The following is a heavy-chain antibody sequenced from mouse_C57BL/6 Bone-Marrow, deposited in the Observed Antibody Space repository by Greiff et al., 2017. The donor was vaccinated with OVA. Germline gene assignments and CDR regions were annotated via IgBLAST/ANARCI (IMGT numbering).Heavy chain of an antibody. D-gene: IGHD1-1*01. V-gene: IGHV1-61*01. CDR2: IYPSDSET. Sequence: QVQLQQPGAELVRPGSSVKLSCKASGYTFTSYWMDWVKQRPGQGLEWIGNIYPSDSETHYNQKFKDKATLTVDKSSSTAYMQLSSLTSEDSAVYYCASPLLLGTWFAYWGQGTLVTVSA. J-gene: IGHJ3*01. CDR3: ASPLLLGTWFAY. CDR1: GYTFTSYW.